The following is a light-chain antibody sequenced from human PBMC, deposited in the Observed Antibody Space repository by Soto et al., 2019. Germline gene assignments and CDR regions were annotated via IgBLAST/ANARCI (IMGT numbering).Light chain of an antibody. CDR3: QQFYNWPWT. CDR1: QSVSSSY. Sequence: ERVTLSCWASQSVSSSYLTWYQQKPGQAPRLLIYGASTRATGIPARFSGSGSGTEFTLTISSLQSEDFAVYYCQQFYNWPWTFGQRSMVDVK. V-gene: IGKV3D-15*01. CDR2: GAS. J-gene: IGKJ1*01.